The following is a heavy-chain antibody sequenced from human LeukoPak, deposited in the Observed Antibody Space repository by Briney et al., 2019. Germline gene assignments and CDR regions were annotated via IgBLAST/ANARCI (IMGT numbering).Heavy chain of an antibody. Sequence: PGGSLRLSCAASGFTFSNYWMSWVRQAPGKGLEWVANIKQDGSEKYYEGSVKGRFTISRDSAKNSLYLQMNSLRAEDTAVYYCARVKYFDFWSGNDAFDIWGKGTMVTVSS. V-gene: IGHV3-7*01. D-gene: IGHD3-3*01. CDR1: GFTFSNYW. CDR2: IKQDGSEK. CDR3: ARVKYFDFWSGNDAFDI. J-gene: IGHJ3*02.